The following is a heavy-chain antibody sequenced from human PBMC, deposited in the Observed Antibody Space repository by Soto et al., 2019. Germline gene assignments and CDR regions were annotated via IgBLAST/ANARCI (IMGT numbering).Heavy chain of an antibody. Sequence: QVQLVQSGAEVKKPGASVKVSCKASGYTFSNYDINWVRQATGQGLEWMGWMNPKSGNTGFAQQFQGRVTMTRNTAISTANMELSSLRSEDTAVYYCAGVWGSIDYWGQGTLVTVSS. CDR2: MNPKSGNT. D-gene: IGHD3-16*01. CDR3: AGVWGSIDY. V-gene: IGHV1-8*01. CDR1: GYTFSNYD. J-gene: IGHJ4*02.